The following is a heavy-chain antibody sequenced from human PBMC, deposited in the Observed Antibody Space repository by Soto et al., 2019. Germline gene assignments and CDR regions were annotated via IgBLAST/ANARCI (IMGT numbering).Heavy chain of an antibody. CDR3: AGRTSVGEFDY. CDR2: LYYSGRA. J-gene: IGHJ4*02. Sequence: QLQLQESGPGLVRPSETLSLTCYVSGDSVKSSTYYWGWMRQPPGMGLEWIVTLYYSGRADYNPSLKRRVTISVDTCKNQFPLSLSSVTATDTAVYYCAGRTSVGEFDYWGQGTLVTVSS. CDR1: GDSVKSSTYY. D-gene: IGHD3-10*01. V-gene: IGHV4-39*01.